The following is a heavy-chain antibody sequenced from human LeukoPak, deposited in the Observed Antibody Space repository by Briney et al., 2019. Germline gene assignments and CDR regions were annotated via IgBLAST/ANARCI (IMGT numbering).Heavy chain of an antibody. J-gene: IGHJ4*02. CDR3: ARNYYGSGSYYHFDY. D-gene: IGHD3-10*01. CDR1: GGSFSGYY. CDR2: INHGGST. Sequence: PSETLSLTCAVYGGSFSGYYWSWIRQPPGKGLEWIGEINHGGSTNYNPSLKSRVTISVDTSKNQFSLKLSSVTAADTAVYYCARNYYGSGSYYHFDYWGQGTLVTVSS. V-gene: IGHV4-34*01.